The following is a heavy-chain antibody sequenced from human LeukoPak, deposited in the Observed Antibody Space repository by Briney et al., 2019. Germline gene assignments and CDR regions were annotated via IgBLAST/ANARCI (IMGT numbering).Heavy chain of an antibody. V-gene: IGHV3-53*01. Sequence: GGSLRLSCAASGFIFSQYSMNWVRQAPGKGLEWVSLIYSGGNTYYADSVKGRFTISRDNSKNTLYLQMNSLRAEDTAVYYCARVWSRIVGATTSSHYWGQGTLVTVSS. CDR3: ARVWSRIVGATTSSHY. J-gene: IGHJ4*02. CDR2: IYSGGNT. CDR1: GFIFSQYS. D-gene: IGHD1-26*01.